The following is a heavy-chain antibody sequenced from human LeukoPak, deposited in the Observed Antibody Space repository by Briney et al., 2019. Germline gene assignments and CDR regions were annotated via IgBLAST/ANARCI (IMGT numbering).Heavy chain of an antibody. V-gene: IGHV1-24*01. J-gene: IGHJ4*02. Sequence: ASVKVSCKVSGYTLTELSMHWVRQAPGKGLVWMGGFDPEDGETIYAQKFQGRVTMTEDTSTDTAYMELSSLRSEDTAVYYCATFHYYDSSGYLTYFDYWGQGTLVTVSS. CDR3: ATFHYYDSSGYLTYFDY. CDR1: GYTLTELS. D-gene: IGHD3-22*01. CDR2: FDPEDGET.